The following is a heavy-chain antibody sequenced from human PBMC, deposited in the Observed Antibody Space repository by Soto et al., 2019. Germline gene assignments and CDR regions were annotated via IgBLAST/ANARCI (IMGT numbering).Heavy chain of an antibody. J-gene: IGHJ4*02. Sequence: QVQLQESGPGLVKPSQTLSLTCTVSGGSISSGGYYWSWIRQHPGKGLEWIGYIYYSGSTYYNPSLKSRVTISVDTSKNQCYLKLSSVTAADTAVYSCARPSQATVNTFNYWGQGTLVTVSS. CDR3: ARPSQATVNTFNY. CDR1: GGSISSGGYY. D-gene: IGHD4-17*01. V-gene: IGHV4-31*03. CDR2: IYYSGST.